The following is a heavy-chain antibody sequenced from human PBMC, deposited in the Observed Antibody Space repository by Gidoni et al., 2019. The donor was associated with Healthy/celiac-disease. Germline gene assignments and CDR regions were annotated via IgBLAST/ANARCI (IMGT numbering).Heavy chain of an antibody. CDR3: ARNAAITFGGVIVILNAFDI. J-gene: IGHJ3*02. Sequence: EVQLVESGGGLVKPGGSLRLSCAASGFTFSRHRMNWVRQAPGKGLEWVSSISSSSSYIYYADSVKGRFTISRDNAKNSLYLQMNSLRAEDTAVYYCARNAAITFGGVIVILNAFDIWGQGTMVTVSS. CDR2: ISSSSSYI. CDR1: GFTFSRHR. D-gene: IGHD3-16*02. V-gene: IGHV3-21*01.